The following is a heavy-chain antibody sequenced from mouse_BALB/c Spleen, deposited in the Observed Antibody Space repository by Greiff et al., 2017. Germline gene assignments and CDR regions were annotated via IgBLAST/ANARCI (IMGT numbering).Heavy chain of an antibody. J-gene: IGHJ4*01. CDR3: ARFRGLRLYAMDY. Sequence: DVKLQESGPGLVKPSQSLSLTCTVTGYSITSDYAWNWIRQFPGNKLEWMGYISYSGSTSYNPSLKSRISITRDTSKNQFFLQLNSVTTEDTATYYCARFRGLRLYAMDYWGQGTSVTVSS. CDR1: GYSITSDYA. D-gene: IGHD2-4*01. CDR2: ISYSGST. V-gene: IGHV3-2*02.